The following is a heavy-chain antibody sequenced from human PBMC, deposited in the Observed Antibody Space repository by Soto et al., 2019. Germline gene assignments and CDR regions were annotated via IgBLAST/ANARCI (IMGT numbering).Heavy chain of an antibody. CDR1: GYSFTSYW. Sequence: LGESLKISCKGSGYSFTSYWIGWVRQMPGKGLEWMGIIYPGDSDTRYSPSFQGQVTISADKSISTAYLQWSSLKASDTAMYYCARQFDSSGWDYYYYGMDVWGQGTTVTASS. CDR3: ARQFDSSGWDYYYYGMDV. J-gene: IGHJ6*02. CDR2: IYPGDSDT. D-gene: IGHD6-19*01. V-gene: IGHV5-51*01.